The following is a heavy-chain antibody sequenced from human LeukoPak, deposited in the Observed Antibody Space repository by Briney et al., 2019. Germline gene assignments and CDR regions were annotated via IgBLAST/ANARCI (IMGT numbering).Heavy chain of an antibody. D-gene: IGHD6-19*01. CDR3: AKISGSNWFDP. J-gene: IGHJ5*02. CDR2: IYYTGST. CDR1: GGSISSYY. V-gene: IGHV4-59*03. Sequence: SETLSLTCTVYGGSISSYYWSWIRQPPGKGLEWIGYIYYTGSTNYNPSLKSRVTTSVDTSKNQFSLKLSSVTAADTAVYYCAKISGSNWFDPWGQGTLVTVSS.